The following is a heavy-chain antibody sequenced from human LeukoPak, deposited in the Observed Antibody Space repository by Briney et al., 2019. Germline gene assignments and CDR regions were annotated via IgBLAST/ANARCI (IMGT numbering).Heavy chain of an antibody. CDR3: ARDLVVPADKDWYFDL. D-gene: IGHD2-2*01. V-gene: IGHV4-59*01. CDR2: IYYSGST. Sequence: SETLSLTCTVSGGSISSYYWSWLRQPPGKGLEWIGYIYYSGSTNYNPSLKSRVTISVDTSKNQFSLKLSSVTAADTAVYYCARDLVVPADKDWYFDLWGRGTLVTVSS. CDR1: GGSISSYY. J-gene: IGHJ2*01.